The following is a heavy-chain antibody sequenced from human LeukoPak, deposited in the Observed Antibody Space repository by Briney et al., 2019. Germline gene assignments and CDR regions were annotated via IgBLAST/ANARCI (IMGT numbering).Heavy chain of an antibody. CDR3: ASKLGINYYYYYYGMDV. D-gene: IGHD7-27*01. Sequence: ASVKVSCKASGYTFTSYGISWVRQDPGQGLEWMGWISAYSGDTNYAQKFQGRATMTTDTSTSTAYMELRSLSSDDTAVYYCASKLGINYYYYYYGMDVWGQGTTVTVSS. J-gene: IGHJ6*02. V-gene: IGHV1-18*01. CDR1: GYTFTSYG. CDR2: ISAYSGDT.